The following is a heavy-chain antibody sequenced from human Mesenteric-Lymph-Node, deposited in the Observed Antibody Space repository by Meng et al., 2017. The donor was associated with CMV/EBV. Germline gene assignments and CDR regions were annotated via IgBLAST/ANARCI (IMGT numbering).Heavy chain of an antibody. CDR1: GFTFSSFE. J-gene: IGHJ4*02. D-gene: IGHD2-2*01. CDR2: ISSSASIK. Sequence: LTGAASGFTFSSFEMNWVRQAPGKGLEWVAYISSSASIKYYADSVKGRFTISRDNAKNSLYLQMNSLRAEDTAVYFCARDLSLVAPPANYFDYWGQGTLVTVSS. CDR3: ARDLSLVAPPANYFDY. V-gene: IGHV3-48*03.